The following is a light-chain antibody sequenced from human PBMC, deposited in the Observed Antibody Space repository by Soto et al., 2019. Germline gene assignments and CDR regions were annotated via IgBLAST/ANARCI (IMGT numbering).Light chain of an antibody. V-gene: IGKV1-5*01. CDR1: QSISIW. Sequence: DIPMTQSPSTLSASVGDRVTITCRASQSISIWLASYQQKPGQAPKLLIYDASSLESGVPSRFSGSGSGTEFTVTITSLQPDDFAGYYCQQYNSYSGTFGQGTKV. CDR2: DAS. J-gene: IGKJ1*01. CDR3: QQYNSYSGT.